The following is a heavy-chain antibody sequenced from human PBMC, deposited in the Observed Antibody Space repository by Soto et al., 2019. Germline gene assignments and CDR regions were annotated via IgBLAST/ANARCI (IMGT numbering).Heavy chain of an antibody. CDR2: ISYDGSNK. Sequence: PGGSLRLSCAASGFTFSSYAMHWVRQAPGKGLEWVAVISYDGSNKYYADSVKGRFTISRDNSKNTLYLQMNSLRAEDTAVYYCARARHEYSSSSYYFDYWGQGTLVTVSS. CDR1: GFTFSSYA. D-gene: IGHD6-6*01. V-gene: IGHV3-30-3*01. CDR3: ARARHEYSSSSYYFDY. J-gene: IGHJ4*02.